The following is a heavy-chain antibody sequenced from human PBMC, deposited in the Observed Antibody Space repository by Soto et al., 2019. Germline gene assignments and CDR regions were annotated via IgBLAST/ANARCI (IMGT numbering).Heavy chain of an antibody. Sequence: PSETLSLTCTVSGGSISGYYWSWIRQPPGKGLEWIGYIYYSGSTNYNPSLKSRVTISVDTSKNQFSLKLSSVTAADTAVYYCARGFSLYGGNPDRLDYWGQGTLVTVSS. V-gene: IGHV4-59*01. CDR1: GGSISGYY. D-gene: IGHD2-15*01. CDR3: ARGFSLYGGNPDRLDY. J-gene: IGHJ4*02. CDR2: IYYSGST.